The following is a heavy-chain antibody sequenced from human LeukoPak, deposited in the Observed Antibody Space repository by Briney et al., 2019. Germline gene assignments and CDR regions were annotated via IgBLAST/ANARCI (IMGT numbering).Heavy chain of an antibody. Sequence: PGGSLRLSCAASGFTFSGAWMAYIRQAPGKGLEWIAHIKSKVDGGTTDYAAPVNGRFTISRDDSGNMLSLEMNSLKTEDTAVYYCATDVPGGSYPLDYWGQGTPVTVSS. CDR1: GFTFSGAW. D-gene: IGHD1-26*01. V-gene: IGHV3-15*01. CDR3: ATDVPGGSYPLDY. J-gene: IGHJ4*02. CDR2: IKSKVDGGTT.